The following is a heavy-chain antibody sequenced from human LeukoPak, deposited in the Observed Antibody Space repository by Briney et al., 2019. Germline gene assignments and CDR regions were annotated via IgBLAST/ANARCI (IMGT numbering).Heavy chain of an antibody. CDR2: IRSKAYGGTT. V-gene: IGHV3-49*04. Sequence: GGSLRLSCTASGFTFGDYAMSWVRQAPGKGLEWVGFIRSKAYGGTTEYAASVKGRFTISRDDSKSIAYLQMNSLRTEDTAVYYCSLIQDSSSWYYYYYYYGMDVWGQGTTVTVSS. J-gene: IGHJ6*02. CDR1: GFTFGDYA. CDR3: SLIQDSSSWYYYYYYYGMDV. D-gene: IGHD6-13*01.